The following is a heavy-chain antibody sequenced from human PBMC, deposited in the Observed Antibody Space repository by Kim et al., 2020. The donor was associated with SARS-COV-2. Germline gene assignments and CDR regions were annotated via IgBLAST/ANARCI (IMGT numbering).Heavy chain of an antibody. CDR3: ARDRGRGYDSSALRWLQLPESDWYFDL. V-gene: IGHV4-39*07. CDR2: IYYSGST. D-gene: IGHD3-22*01. J-gene: IGHJ2*01. CDR1: GGSISSSSYY. Sequence: SETLSLTCTVSGGSISSSSYYWGWIRQPPGKGLEWIGSIYYSGSTYYNPSLKSRVTISVDTSKNQFSLKLSSVTAADTAVYYCARDRGRGYDSSALRWLQLPESDWYFDLWGRGTLVTVSS.